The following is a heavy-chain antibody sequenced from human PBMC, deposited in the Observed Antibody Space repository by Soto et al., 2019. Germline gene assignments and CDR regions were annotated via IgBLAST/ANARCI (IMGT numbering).Heavy chain of an antibody. D-gene: IGHD2-15*01. V-gene: IGHV3-15*07. Sequence: EVQLVESGGGLVKPGGSLRLSCVASGFSITNAWMNWVRQAPGKGLEWVGRIKRKIDGETTDYAAPVKGRFTISREDSKNMLYLQMNSLKADDTALYYCTTGSVEGVWGQGTTVTVSS. CDR1: GFSITNAW. J-gene: IGHJ6*02. CDR3: TTGSVEGV. CDR2: IKRKIDGETT.